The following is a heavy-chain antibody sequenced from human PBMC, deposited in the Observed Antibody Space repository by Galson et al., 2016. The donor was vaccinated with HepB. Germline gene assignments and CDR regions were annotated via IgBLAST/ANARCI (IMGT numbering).Heavy chain of an antibody. D-gene: IGHD2/OR15-2a*01. V-gene: IGHV3-30*03. Sequence: SLRLSCAASGFNFNTYGMHWVRQAPGRGLEWVAADSVHGGRKFYADVVQGRFTISRDSAKNMLFLQMSSLRDDDTAVYFCARRHEYCPPVGCSVDYWGQGTLVSVSS. CDR1: GFNFNTYG. CDR2: DSVHGGRK. J-gene: IGHJ4*02. CDR3: ARRHEYCPPVGCSVDY.